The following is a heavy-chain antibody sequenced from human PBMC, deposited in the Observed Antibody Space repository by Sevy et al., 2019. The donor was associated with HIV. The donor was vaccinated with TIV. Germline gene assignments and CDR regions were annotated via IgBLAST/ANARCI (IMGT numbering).Heavy chain of an antibody. Sequence: GGSLRLSCAASGFTFSSYAMSWVRQAPGKGLEWVSAISGSGGSTYYADSGKGRFTISRDNSKNTLYLQMNSLRAEDTAVYYCAKGGLYDILTGYYKSYYYYYGMDVWGQGTTVTVSS. D-gene: IGHD3-9*01. V-gene: IGHV3-23*01. J-gene: IGHJ6*02. CDR3: AKGGLYDILTGYYKSYYYYYGMDV. CDR2: ISGSGGST. CDR1: GFTFSSYA.